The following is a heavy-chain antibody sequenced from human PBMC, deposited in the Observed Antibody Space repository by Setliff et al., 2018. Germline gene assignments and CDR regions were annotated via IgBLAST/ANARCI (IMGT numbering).Heavy chain of an antibody. CDR1: GFRFTSHW. V-gene: IGHV5-51*01. CDR3: ARSAWGSSGYYPYYFDY. Sequence: PGESLKISCQGSGFRFTSHWIGWVRQMPGKGLEWMGLIWPGDSDTRHSPSFQGHVTISADKSITTAYLQWSSLKASDTAMYYCARSAWGSSGYYPYYFDYWGQGTLVTVSS. D-gene: IGHD3-22*01. CDR2: IWPGDSDT. J-gene: IGHJ4*02.